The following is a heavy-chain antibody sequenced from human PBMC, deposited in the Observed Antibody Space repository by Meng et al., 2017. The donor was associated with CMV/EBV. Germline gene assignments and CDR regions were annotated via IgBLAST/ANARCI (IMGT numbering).Heavy chain of an antibody. V-gene: IGHV3-21*01. CDR3: ARGSRGFDY. CDR2: ISSTSSYI. D-gene: IGHD5/OR15-5a*01. CDR1: GFSFSSYS. Sequence: GESLKISCAASGFSFSSYSMNWVRQAPGKGLEWVSSISSTSSYIYYADSVKGRFTVSRDNAKNSLYLQMNSLRAEDTAVYYCARGSRGFDYWGQGTLVTVSS. J-gene: IGHJ4*02.